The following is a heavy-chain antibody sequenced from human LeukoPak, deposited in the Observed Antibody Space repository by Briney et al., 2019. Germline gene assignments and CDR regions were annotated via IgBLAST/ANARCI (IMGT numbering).Heavy chain of an antibody. V-gene: IGHV3-30*03. CDR1: GFTFSSYG. J-gene: IGHJ4*02. Sequence: PGGSLRLSCAASGFTFSSYGMHWVRQAPGKGLEWVAVISYDGSNKYYADSVKGRFTISRDNAKNSLYLQMNSLRAEDTAVYYCARDGWSGYYYFDYWGQGTLVTVSS. CDR3: ARDGWSGYYYFDY. D-gene: IGHD3-3*01. CDR2: ISYDGSNK.